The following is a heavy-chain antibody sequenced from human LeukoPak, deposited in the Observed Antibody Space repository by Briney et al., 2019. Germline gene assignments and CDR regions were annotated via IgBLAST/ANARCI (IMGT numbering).Heavy chain of an antibody. Sequence: SETLSLTCAVSGGSISSNNWWGWVRQPPGKGLEWIGEIYHSGSPNYNPSLKSRVTISVDKSRNHFSLNLSSVTAADTAVYYCHAGLGYCSGGSCYLDYWGQGTLVTVSS. D-gene: IGHD2-15*01. J-gene: IGHJ4*02. CDR1: GGSISSNNW. CDR2: IYHSGSP. V-gene: IGHV4-4*02. CDR3: HAGLGYCSGGSCYLDY.